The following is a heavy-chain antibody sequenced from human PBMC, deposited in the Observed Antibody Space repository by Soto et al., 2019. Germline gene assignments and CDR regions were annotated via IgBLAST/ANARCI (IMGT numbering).Heavy chain of an antibody. Sequence: QLQLQESGSGLVKPSQTLSLTCAVSGGSISSGGCSWSWLRQPPGKGMEWIGYIYHSGSTYYNPSRKSRVTISVDRSKNQFPLKLSSVPAADTAVYYWGRDGPIDCDHSWRRYYYYYGMDVWGQGTTVTGSS. CDR2: IYHSGST. CDR3: GRDGPIDCDHSWRRYYYYYGMDV. J-gene: IGHJ6*02. CDR1: GGSISSGGCS. V-gene: IGHV4-30-2*01. D-gene: IGHD3-3*01.